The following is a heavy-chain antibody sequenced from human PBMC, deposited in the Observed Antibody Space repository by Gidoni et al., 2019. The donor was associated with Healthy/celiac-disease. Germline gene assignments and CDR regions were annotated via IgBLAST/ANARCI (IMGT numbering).Heavy chain of an antibody. CDR3: AKGKAVAGPGYADY. J-gene: IGHJ4*02. V-gene: IGHV3-23*01. CDR2: ISGSGGST. CDR1: GSTFSSYA. D-gene: IGHD6-19*01. Sequence: EVQLLESGGGLVQPGGSLRLPCAASGSTFSSYAMSWVRQAPGKGLEWVSAISGSGGSTYYADSVKGRFTISRDNSKNTLYLQMNSLRAEDTAVYYCAKGKAVAGPGYADYWGQGTLVTVSS.